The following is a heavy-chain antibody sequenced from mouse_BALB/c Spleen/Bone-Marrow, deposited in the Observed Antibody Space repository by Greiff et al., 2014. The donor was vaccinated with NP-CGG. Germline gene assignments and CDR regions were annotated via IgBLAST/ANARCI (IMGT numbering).Heavy chain of an antibody. J-gene: IGHJ4*01. V-gene: IGHV1-80*01. CDR2: IYPGDGDT. CDR1: GYAFSSYW. Sequence: LVESGAELVWPGSSVKISCKASGYAFSSYWMNWVKQRPGQGLEWIGQIYPGDGDTNYNGKFKGKATLTADKSSSTAYVQLSSLTSEDSAVYFCARGVPMDYWGQGTSVTVSS. CDR3: ARGVPMDY.